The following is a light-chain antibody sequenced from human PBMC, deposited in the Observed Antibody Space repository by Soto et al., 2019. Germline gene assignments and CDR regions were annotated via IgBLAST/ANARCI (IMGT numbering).Light chain of an antibody. J-gene: IGLJ1*01. V-gene: IGLV2-8*01. CDR2: EVN. CDR3: SSHAGYNNFYV. CDR1: SSDVGYYNY. Sequence: QSALTQPPSASGSPGQSVTISCTGTSSDVGYYNYVSWYQQHPGKAPKLMIYEVNKRSSGVPDRFSGSKSGNTASLTVSGLQAEDEADYYCSSHAGYNNFYVFGTGTKLTVL.